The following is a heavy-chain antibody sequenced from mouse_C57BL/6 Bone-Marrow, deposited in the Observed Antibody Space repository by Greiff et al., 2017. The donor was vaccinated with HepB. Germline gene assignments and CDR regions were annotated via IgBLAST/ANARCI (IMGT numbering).Heavy chain of an antibody. D-gene: IGHD2-3*01. Sequence: DVMLVESGGGLVQPGESLSLTCESNAYAFPSHDMTWVRKTPEKRLELVAAINSDGGSNYNPDTMERRCIISSDNTKKTLYLQMSRLRSEATGLYYGARHDGYYSFAYWGQGTLVTVSA. CDR2: INSDGGSN. V-gene: IGHV5-2*01. CDR1: AYAFPSHD. J-gene: IGHJ3*01. CDR3: ARHDGYYSFAY.